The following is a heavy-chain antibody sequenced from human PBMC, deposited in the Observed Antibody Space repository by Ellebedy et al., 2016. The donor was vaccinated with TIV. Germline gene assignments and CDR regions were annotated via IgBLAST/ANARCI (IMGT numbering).Heavy chain of an antibody. Sequence: GESLKISCAASGFTFSSYVMHWARQAPGKGLEWVALIWYDGSKRYYADSVKGRFTISRDNPKNTLYLQMNSLGAEDTAVYYCARSFPNPYYYYALDVWGQGTTVTVSS. CDR1: GFTFSSYV. CDR3: ARSFPNPYYYYALDV. D-gene: IGHD2/OR15-2a*01. V-gene: IGHV3-33*01. CDR2: IWYDGSKR. J-gene: IGHJ6*02.